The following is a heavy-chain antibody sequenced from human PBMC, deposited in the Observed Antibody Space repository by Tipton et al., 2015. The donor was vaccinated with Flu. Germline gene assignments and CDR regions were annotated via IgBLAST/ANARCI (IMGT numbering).Heavy chain of an antibody. CDR3: ARRDYSNYVSEPKNWFDP. CDR2: ISAYSDNR. V-gene: IGHV1-18*01. Sequence: QLVQSGVELKKPGASVKVSCKASGYTFKSYGISWVRQAPGQGLEWMGWISAYSDNRNHAQRFQGRITMTTDTSTSTAFMELRSLRSDDTAVYYCARRDYSNYVSEPKNWFDPWGQGILVTVSS. J-gene: IGHJ5*02. CDR1: GYTFKSYG. D-gene: IGHD4-11*01.